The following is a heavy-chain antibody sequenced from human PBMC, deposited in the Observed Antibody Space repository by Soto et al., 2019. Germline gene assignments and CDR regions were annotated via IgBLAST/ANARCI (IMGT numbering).Heavy chain of an antibody. D-gene: IGHD6-6*01. Sequence: LRLSCAASGFTFSSYEMNWVRQAPGKGLEWVSYISSSGSTIYYADSVKGRFTISRDNAKNSLYLQMNSLRAEDTAVYYCARDRAARLFYAFDIWGQGTMLTVSS. J-gene: IGHJ3*02. CDR3: ARDRAARLFYAFDI. CDR2: ISSSGSTI. V-gene: IGHV3-48*03. CDR1: GFTFSSYE.